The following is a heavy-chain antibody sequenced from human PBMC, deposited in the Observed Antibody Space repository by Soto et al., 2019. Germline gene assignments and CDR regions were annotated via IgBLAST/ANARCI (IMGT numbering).Heavy chain of an antibody. J-gene: IGHJ5*02. Sequence: ASVKVSCKXSGYTFTGYYMHWVRQAPGQGLEWMGWINPNSGGTNYAQKFQGRVTMTRDTSISTAYMELSRLRSDDTAVYYCAREGTYCSSTSCYENWFDPWGQGTLVTVSS. CDR3: AREGTYCSSTSCYENWFDP. CDR2: INPNSGGT. CDR1: GYTFTGYY. D-gene: IGHD2-2*01. V-gene: IGHV1-2*02.